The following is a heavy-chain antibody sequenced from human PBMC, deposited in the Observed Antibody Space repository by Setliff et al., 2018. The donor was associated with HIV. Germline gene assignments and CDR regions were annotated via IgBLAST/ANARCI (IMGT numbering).Heavy chain of an antibody. CDR1: GYIFTSYD. V-gene: IGHV1-8*02. J-gene: IGHJ5*02. CDR2: MNPNSGNT. Sequence: SVKVSCKASGYIFTSYDINWVRQATGQGLEWMGWMNPNSGNTGYAQKFQGRVTITRNTSISTAYMELSSLSSEDTAVYYCARADNPSEYSYGTGYWFDPWGQGTLVTVSS. CDR3: ARADNPSEYSYGTGYWFDP. D-gene: IGHD5-18*01.